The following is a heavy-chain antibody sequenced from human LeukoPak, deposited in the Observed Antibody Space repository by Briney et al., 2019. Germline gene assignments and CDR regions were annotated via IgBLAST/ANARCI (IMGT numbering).Heavy chain of an antibody. CDR2: MNPNTGNT. J-gene: IGHJ4*02. D-gene: IGHD6-25*01. Sequence: ASVRVSCKASRYTITSYDINWVRQATGQGLEWMGWMNPNTGNTGYAQKFQGRITFTRDISINTAYMELSSLRSDDTAVYYCARERTPGSGYGVDYWGQGTVVTVSS. V-gene: IGHV1-8*03. CDR3: ARERTPGSGYGVDY. CDR1: RYTITSYD.